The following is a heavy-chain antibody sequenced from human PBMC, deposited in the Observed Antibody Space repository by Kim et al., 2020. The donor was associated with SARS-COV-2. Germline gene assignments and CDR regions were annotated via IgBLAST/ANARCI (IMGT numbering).Heavy chain of an antibody. CDR1: GYTFTSYD. J-gene: IGHJ6*03. D-gene: IGHD3-22*01. CDR2: MDPDSGNT. V-gene: IGHV1-8*01. CDR3: ASGLGITMIFSTSYFMDV. Sequence: ASVKVSCKASGYTFTSYDIHWVRQAPGQGLEWMGGMDPDSGNTGYAQKFQGRVTMTRNTSINTAYMELSSLRSEDTAVYYCASGLGITMIFSTSYFMDVWGKGTT.